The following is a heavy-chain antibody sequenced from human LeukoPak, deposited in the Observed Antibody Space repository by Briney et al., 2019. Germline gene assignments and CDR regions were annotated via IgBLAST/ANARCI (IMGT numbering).Heavy chain of an antibody. CDR3: ARDGVGGSSFDY. CDR2: IIPIFGTA. D-gene: IGHD6-6*01. Sequence: SVKVSCKASGGTFSSYAISWVRQAPGQGLEWMGGIIPIFGTANYAQKFQGGVTITADESTSTAYMELSSLRSEDTAVYYCARDGVGGSSFDYWGQGTLVTVSS. J-gene: IGHJ4*02. CDR1: GGTFSSYA. V-gene: IGHV1-69*13.